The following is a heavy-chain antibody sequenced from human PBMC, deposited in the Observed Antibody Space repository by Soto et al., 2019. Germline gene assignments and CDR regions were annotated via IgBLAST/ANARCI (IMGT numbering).Heavy chain of an antibody. CDR2: ISAYNGNT. CDR3: ARDRSFIAAADYYYYGMDV. D-gene: IGHD6-13*01. J-gene: IGHJ6*02. CDR1: GYTFTSYG. V-gene: IGHV1-18*04. Sequence: ASVKVSCKAAGYTFTSYGISWVRQAPGQGLEWMGWISAYNGNTNYAQKLQGRVTMTTDTSTSTAYMELRSLRSDDTAVYYCARDRSFIAAADYYYYGMDVWCQGTTVTVSS.